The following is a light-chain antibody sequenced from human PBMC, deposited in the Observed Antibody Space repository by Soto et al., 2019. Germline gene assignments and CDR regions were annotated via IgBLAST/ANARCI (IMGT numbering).Light chain of an antibody. Sequence: EIVLTQSPATLSLSPGERATLSCRASQSVSSYLAWYQQKPGQAPRLLIYDASNRATGIPARFSGSGSVTDFPLTISSLEREDFAVYYCQQRSNWPLTFGPGTKVDIK. CDR1: QSVSSY. CDR2: DAS. J-gene: IGKJ3*01. CDR3: QQRSNWPLT. V-gene: IGKV3-11*01.